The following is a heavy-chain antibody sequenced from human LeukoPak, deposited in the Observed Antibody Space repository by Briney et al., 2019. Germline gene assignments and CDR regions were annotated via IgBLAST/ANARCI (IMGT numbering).Heavy chain of an antibody. D-gene: IGHD3-3*01. CDR1: GFTFSSHG. Sequence: GGSLRLSCSASGFTFSSHGMNWVRQAPGKGLEWVSAISGSGETTYYADSVKGRFALSTDNSKETGDLQMNSLRAEDTAIYYCARGRAQYNFWSVRPPSFEYYYYYMNVWGKGATVTVSS. V-gene: IGHV3-23*01. CDR2: ISGSGETT. CDR3: ARGRAQYNFWSVRPPSFEYYYYYMNV. J-gene: IGHJ6*03.